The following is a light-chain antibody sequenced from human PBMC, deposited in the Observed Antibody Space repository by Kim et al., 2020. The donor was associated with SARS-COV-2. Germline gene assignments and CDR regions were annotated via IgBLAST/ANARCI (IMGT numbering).Light chain of an antibody. J-gene: IGKJ1*01. V-gene: IGKV3-20*01. CDR2: GGS. Sequence: SPEERPTRSCRASQSVSNTYLAWYQQKPGQAPRLLIYGGSSRATDIPGRFSGSGSGTDFTLTINSLEPEDFAVYYCQQYGSSPGTFGQGTKVDIK. CDR3: QQYGSSPGT. CDR1: QSVSNTY.